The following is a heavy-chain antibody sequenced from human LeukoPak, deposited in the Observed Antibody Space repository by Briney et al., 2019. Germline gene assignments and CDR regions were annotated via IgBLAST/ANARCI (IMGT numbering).Heavy chain of an antibody. Sequence: SVTLSLTCDVTGKCVTSGYYWAWIRQPPGKALEWIGLIYHRESGHYQPSLKSRVSMAVDTSKNQSSLRLSAVTAADTAVYYCARALQYCTSGCAYLFDYWGQGTLVAVSS. J-gene: IGHJ4*02. CDR2: IYHRESG. V-gene: IGHV4-38-2*01. CDR3: ARALQYCTSGCAYLFDY. D-gene: IGHD2-8*01. CDR1: GKCVTSGYY.